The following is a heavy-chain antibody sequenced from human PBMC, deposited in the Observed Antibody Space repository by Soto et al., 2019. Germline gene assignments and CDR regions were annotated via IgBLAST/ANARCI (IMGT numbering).Heavy chain of an antibody. V-gene: IGHV3-7*01. D-gene: IGHD6-6*01. CDR1: GFSFRTFW. CDR2: INQDESEK. J-gene: IGHJ3*01. Sequence: EMQLVESGGGLVQPGGSLRLSCAASGFSFRTFWMAWVRQAPGKGLEWVANINQDESEKHYVDSVKGRFTISRDNAKSSLYLQMNNLRVEDTAVYYCVNSNIVGRPGGGQGTMVTVSS. CDR3: VNSNIVGRPG.